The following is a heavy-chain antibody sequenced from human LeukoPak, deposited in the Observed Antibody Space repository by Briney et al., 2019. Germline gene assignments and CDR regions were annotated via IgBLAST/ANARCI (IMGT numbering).Heavy chain of an antibody. CDR2: ISDDGSNK. V-gene: IGHV3-30*18. D-gene: IGHD5-24*01. CDR1: GFTFSSYG. CDR3: AKDPHDGYNPSYFDY. J-gene: IGHJ4*02. Sequence: PGGTLRLSCAASGFTFSSYGVHWVRQAPGKGLDWVAVISDDGSNKNYADSLKGRFTVSRDNFKNTLYLQMNSLRAEDTAVYYCAKDPHDGYNPSYFDYWGQGTLVTVSS.